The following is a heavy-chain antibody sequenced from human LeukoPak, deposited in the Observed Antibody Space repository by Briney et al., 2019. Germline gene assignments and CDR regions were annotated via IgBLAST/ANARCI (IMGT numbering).Heavy chain of an antibody. V-gene: IGHV3-66*02. J-gene: IGHJ4*02. D-gene: IGHD2/OR15-2a*01. Sequence: RPGGSLRLSCAASGFTVSSNYMSWVRQAPGKGLEWVSVIYSGGSTYYADSVKGRFTISRDNSKNTLYLQMNSLRAEDTAVYYCARLCNDYLYYWGQGTLGTVSP. CDR3: ARLCNDYLYY. CDR1: GFTVSSNY. CDR2: IYSGGST.